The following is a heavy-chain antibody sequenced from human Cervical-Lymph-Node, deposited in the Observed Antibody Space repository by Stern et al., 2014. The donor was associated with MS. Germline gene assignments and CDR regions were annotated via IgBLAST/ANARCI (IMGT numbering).Heavy chain of an antibody. CDR3: AREPPPYYGSGRGDTFDI. D-gene: IGHD3-10*01. J-gene: IGHJ3*02. CDR1: GGTFSSYT. Sequence: VQLVQSGAEVGKPGSSVKVSCKASGGTFSSYTFIWVRQAPGQGLECMGGILPVYGIPNYAQKFQGRVTITADESTSTTYLELSSLRSEDTAVYYCAREPPPYYGSGRGDTFDIWGQGTMVTVSS. CDR2: ILPVYGIP. V-gene: IGHV1-69*01.